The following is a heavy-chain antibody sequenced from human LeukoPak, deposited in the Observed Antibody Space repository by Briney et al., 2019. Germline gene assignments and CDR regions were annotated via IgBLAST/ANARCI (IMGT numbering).Heavy chain of an antibody. CDR1: GFTFSSYA. CDR2: ISDSGGST. D-gene: IGHD3-22*01. CDR3: AKETYYYDSSGYIH. J-gene: IGHJ4*02. V-gene: IGHV3-23*01. Sequence: GGSLRLSCAASGFTFSSYAMSWVRQAPGKGLEWVSAISDSGGSTYCADSVKGRFTISRDNSKNTLYLQMNSLRAEDTAVYYCAKETYYYDSSGYIHWGQGTLVTVSS.